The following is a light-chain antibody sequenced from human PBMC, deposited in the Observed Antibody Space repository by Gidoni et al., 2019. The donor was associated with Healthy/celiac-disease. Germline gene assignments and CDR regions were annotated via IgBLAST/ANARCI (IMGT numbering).Light chain of an antibody. CDR2: GAS. Sequence: EIVLTQSPGTLSLSPGERATLSCRASQSVSSSYLAWYQQKPGQAPRLLIYGASSRATGIPDRFSGSGSGTDFTLTISRLEPEDFAVYYCQQYGSSPPLGLPLGFGGGTKVEIK. CDR1: QSVSSSY. J-gene: IGKJ4*02. CDR3: QQYGSSPPLGLPLG. V-gene: IGKV3-20*01.